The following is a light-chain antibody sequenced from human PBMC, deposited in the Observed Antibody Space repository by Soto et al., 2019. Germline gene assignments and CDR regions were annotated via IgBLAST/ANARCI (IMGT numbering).Light chain of an antibody. CDR1: QSVSSN. Sequence: EILMTQSPVTLSVSPGERATLSCRASQSVSSNLAWYQQKPGQAPSLLIYGAFTRATGIPARFSGTGSGTEFTLTISSLQSEDFAVYYCQQYNNWPPITFGQGTRLDIK. CDR2: GAF. CDR3: QQYNNWPPIT. V-gene: IGKV3-15*01. J-gene: IGKJ5*01.